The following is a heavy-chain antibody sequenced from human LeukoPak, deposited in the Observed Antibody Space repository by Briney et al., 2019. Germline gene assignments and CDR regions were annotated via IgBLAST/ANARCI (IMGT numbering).Heavy chain of an antibody. CDR2: ISYDGTNQ. CDR1: GFTFSSYA. J-gene: IGHJ4*02. Sequence: GRSLRLSCAASGFTFSSYAMHWVRQAPGKGLEWVAFISYDGTNQYYADSVKGRFTISIDNSKNTLYLQMNSLRAEDTAVYYCARDTPMTSFDYWGQGTLVTVSS. D-gene: IGHD5-18*01. V-gene: IGHV3-30*04. CDR3: ARDTPMTSFDY.